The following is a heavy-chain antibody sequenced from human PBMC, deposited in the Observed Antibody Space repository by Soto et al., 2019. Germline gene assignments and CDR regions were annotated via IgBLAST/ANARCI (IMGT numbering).Heavy chain of an antibody. Sequence: GGSLRLSCAASGFTFSSYAMSWVRQAPGKGLEWVSAISGSGGSTYYADSVKGRFTISRDNSKNTLYLQMNSLRAEDTAVYYCAKFLKIGYCSGGSCYSDPLFDYWGQGTLVTVSS. V-gene: IGHV3-23*01. J-gene: IGHJ4*02. CDR2: ISGSGGST. D-gene: IGHD2-15*01. CDR1: GFTFSSYA. CDR3: AKFLKIGYCSGGSCYSDPLFDY.